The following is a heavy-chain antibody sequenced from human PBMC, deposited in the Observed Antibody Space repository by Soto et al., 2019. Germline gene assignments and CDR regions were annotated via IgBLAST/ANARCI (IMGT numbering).Heavy chain of an antibody. Sequence: GGSLRLSCAASGFTFSSYAMSWVRQAPGKGLEWVSAISGSGGSTYYADSVKGRFTISRDNSKNTLYLQMNSLRAEDTAVYYCAKALKDIVVVPAAIADYYYYYYMDVWGKGTTVTVSS. CDR1: GFTFSSYA. CDR2: ISGSGGST. J-gene: IGHJ6*03. CDR3: AKALKDIVVVPAAIADYYYYYYMDV. V-gene: IGHV3-23*01. D-gene: IGHD2-2*02.